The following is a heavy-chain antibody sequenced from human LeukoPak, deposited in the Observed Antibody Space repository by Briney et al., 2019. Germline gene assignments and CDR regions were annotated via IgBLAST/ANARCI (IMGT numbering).Heavy chain of an antibody. CDR2: IYYSGST. Sequence: SETLSLTCTVSGGSISSSSYYWGWIRQPPGEGLEWIGSIYYSGSTYYNPSLKSRVTISVDTSKNQFSLKLSSVTAADTAVYYCASLATQWAYYFDYWGQGTLVTVSS. J-gene: IGHJ4*02. D-gene: IGHD5-12*01. CDR3: ASLATQWAYYFDY. CDR1: GGSISSSSYY. V-gene: IGHV4-39*01.